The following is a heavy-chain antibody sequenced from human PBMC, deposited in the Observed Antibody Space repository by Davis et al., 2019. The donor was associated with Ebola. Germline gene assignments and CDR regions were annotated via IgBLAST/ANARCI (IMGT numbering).Heavy chain of an antibody. CDR1: GFTFSTYW. D-gene: IGHD6-19*01. J-gene: IGHJ6*02. V-gene: IGHV3-74*01. CDR2: IINDGSTT. CDR3: AREGIYRSGWYAYYYYGMDV. Sequence: GESLKISCAASGFTFSTYWMYWVRQAPGKGLEWVSRIINDGSTTDYADSVKGRFTISRDNAENTLYLQMNSLRAEDTAVYYCAREGIYRSGWYAYYYYGMDVWGQGTTVTVSS.